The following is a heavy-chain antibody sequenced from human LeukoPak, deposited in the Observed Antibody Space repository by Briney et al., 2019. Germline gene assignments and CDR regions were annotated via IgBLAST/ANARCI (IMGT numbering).Heavy chain of an antibody. Sequence: GGTLRLSCAASGFTFSSYSMNWVRQAPGKGLEWVADISYTDTIYYADSVKGRFTISRDNAENSLYLQMNSLRAEDTAVYYCARESDRGDYYYMDVWGKGTTVTVSS. D-gene: IGHD3-10*01. J-gene: IGHJ6*03. CDR1: GFTFSSYS. CDR3: ARESDRGDYYYMDV. V-gene: IGHV3-48*04. CDR2: ISYTDTI.